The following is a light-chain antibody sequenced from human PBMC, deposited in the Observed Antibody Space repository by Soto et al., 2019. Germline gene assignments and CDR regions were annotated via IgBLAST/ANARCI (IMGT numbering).Light chain of an antibody. CDR2: KAS. J-gene: IGKJ5*01. CDR3: QQSETYPLT. Sequence: DIQMTQSPSTLSGSVGDRVTITCRASQTISSWLAWYQQKPGKAPKLLIYKASTLKSGVPSRFRGSGSGTEFTLTISSLQPGDFATYYCQQSETYPLTFGQGTRLEI. CDR1: QTISSW. V-gene: IGKV1-5*03.